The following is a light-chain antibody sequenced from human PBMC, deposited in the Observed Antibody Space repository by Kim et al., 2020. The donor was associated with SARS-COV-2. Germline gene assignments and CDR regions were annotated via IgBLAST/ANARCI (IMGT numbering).Light chain of an antibody. Sequence: SAAVGDRVTLPCQARQDNSNYLNWYQHKPGKAPKLLIYDASNLETGVPSRFSGSGSGTDFTFTISSLQPEDIATYYCQQYDNLPYTFGQGTKLEI. CDR1: QDNSNY. CDR2: DAS. CDR3: QQYDNLPYT. V-gene: IGKV1-33*01. J-gene: IGKJ2*01.